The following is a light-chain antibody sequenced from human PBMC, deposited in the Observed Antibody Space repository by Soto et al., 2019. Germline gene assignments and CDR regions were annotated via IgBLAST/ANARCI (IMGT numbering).Light chain of an antibody. V-gene: IGLV2-23*02. J-gene: IGLJ7*01. CDR1: SSDIGSYNF. CDR2: EVS. Sequence: QSALTQPASVSGSPGQSITISCSGTSSDIGSYNFVSWYQQHPGKAPKLMIYEVSKRPSGVSDRFSGSKSGNTASLTISGLQAEDETDYYCCSYAGGTTWVFGGGTQLTVL. CDR3: CSYAGGTTWV.